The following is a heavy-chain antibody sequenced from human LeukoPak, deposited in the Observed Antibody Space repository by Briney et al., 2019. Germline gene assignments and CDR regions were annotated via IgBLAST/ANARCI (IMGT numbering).Heavy chain of an antibody. V-gene: IGHV3-9*01. D-gene: IGHD5-12*01. CDR1: GFTFDDYA. CDR2: ISWNSGSI. J-gene: IGHJ4*02. CDR3: AKDVGYSGYDNIDY. Sequence: PGRSLRLSCAASGFTFDDYAMHWVRQAPGKGLEWVSGISWNSGSIGYADSVKGRLTISRDNAKNSLYLQMNSLRAEDTALYYCAKDVGYSGYDNIDYWGQGTLVTVSS.